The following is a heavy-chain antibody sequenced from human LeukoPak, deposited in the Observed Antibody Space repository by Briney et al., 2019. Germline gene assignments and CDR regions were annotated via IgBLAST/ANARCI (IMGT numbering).Heavy chain of an antibody. D-gene: IGHD4-23*01. J-gene: IGHJ3*02. CDR1: GFTFSDYY. Sequence: PGGSLRLSCAASGFTFSDYYMSWIRQAPGKGLEWVSYISSSGSTLYYADSVKGRFTIARENAKNSLYLEMNSLRAEDTAVYYCARDGRYGGNSESLAFDIWGQGTMVTVSS. V-gene: IGHV3-11*04. CDR3: ARDGRYGGNSESLAFDI. CDR2: ISSSGSTL.